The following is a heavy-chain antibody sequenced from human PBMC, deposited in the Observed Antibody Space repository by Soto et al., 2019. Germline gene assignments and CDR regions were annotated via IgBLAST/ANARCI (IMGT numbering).Heavy chain of an antibody. CDR3: ARDFVRGNSFGSEAFDI. V-gene: IGHV1-69*01. Sequence: QLQLVQSGAEVKKPGSSVRVSCKASGGTFSNAAISWVRQAPVQGLQWLGGVIPIYNTALYKQNFQGRVTITADESTNTAYMELTGLTSDDTCMYFCARDFVRGNSFGSEAFDIWGQGTMMIVSS. CDR2: VIPIYNTA. CDR1: GGTFSNAA. D-gene: IGHD3-3*01. J-gene: IGHJ3*02.